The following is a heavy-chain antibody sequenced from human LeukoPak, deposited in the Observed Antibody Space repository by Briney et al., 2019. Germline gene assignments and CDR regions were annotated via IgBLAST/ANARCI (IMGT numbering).Heavy chain of an antibody. CDR3: AREGNVPSPYYLDV. J-gene: IGHJ6*03. CDR1: GFTFSSYW. D-gene: IGHD3-10*02. CDR2: ITSSGTYI. V-gene: IGHV3-21*01. Sequence: PGGSLRLSCAASGFTFSSYWMTWVRQAPGKGLEWVSSITSSGTYIYFAHSLKGRFTISRDNAKNSLYLQLSSLRAEDTAVYYCAREGNVPSPYYLDVWGKGTTVTVSS.